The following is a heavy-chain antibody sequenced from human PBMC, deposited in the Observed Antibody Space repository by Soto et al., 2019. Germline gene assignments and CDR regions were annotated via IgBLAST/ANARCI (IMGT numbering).Heavy chain of an antibody. Sequence: QVQLVQSGAEVKKPGSSVKVSCKVSGGTFSNYAIDWVRLAPGHGLEWMGGNVPIFGTTYYTQKFQGRATIIADDSSTXXYLEMSSLRSEDTAIYYCARVEAVAGLYNYHGLDVWGQGTAVTVSS. V-gene: IGHV1-69*12. D-gene: IGHD6-19*01. CDR1: GGTFSNYA. CDR2: NVPIFGTT. J-gene: IGHJ6*02. CDR3: ARVEAVAGLYNYHGLDV.